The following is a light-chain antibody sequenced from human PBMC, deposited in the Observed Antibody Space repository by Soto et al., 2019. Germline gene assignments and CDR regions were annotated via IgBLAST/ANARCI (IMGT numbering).Light chain of an antibody. CDR1: QSVSSY. CDR3: QQRSNWGIT. J-gene: IGKJ5*01. V-gene: IGKV3-11*01. CDR2: DAS. Sequence: EILLTQSPATLSLSPGERATLSCRASQSVSSYLAWYQQKPGQAPSLLIYDASYRATGIPARFSGSGSGTDFTLTISRLEAEDFAVYYCQQRSNWGITFGQGTRLEIK.